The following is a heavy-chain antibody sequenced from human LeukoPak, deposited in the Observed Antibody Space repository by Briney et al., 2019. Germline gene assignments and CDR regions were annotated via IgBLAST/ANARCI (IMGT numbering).Heavy chain of an antibody. CDR2: INHSGST. V-gene: IGHV4-38-2*02. J-gene: IGHJ5*02. D-gene: IGHD2-2*01. Sequence: ETLSLTCTVSGYSISSGYYWGWIRQPPGKGLEWIGEINHSGSTNYNPSLKSRVTISVDTSKNQFSLKLSSVTAADTAVYYCARGGRSSSSRWFDPWGQGTLVTVSS. CDR3: ARGGRSSSSRWFDP. CDR1: GYSISSGYY.